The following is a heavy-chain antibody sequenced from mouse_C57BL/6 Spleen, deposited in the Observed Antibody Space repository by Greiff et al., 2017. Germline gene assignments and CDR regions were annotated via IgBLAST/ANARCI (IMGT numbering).Heavy chain of an antibody. D-gene: IGHD1-1*02. CDR1: GFSLTSYA. J-gene: IGHJ4*01. Sequence: VQLKESGPGLVAPSQSLSITCTVSGFSLTSYAISWVRQPPGKGLEWLGVIWTGGGPNYNSALKSRLSISKDNSKSQVFLKMNSLQTDDTARYYCATSPYGGGAMDYWGQGTSVTVSS. CDR3: ATSPYGGGAMDY. CDR2: IWTGGGP. V-gene: IGHV2-9-1*01.